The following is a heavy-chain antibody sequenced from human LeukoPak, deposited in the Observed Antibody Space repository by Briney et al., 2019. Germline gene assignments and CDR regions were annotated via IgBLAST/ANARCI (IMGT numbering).Heavy chain of an antibody. D-gene: IGHD4-17*01. CDR2: INTNTGNP. CDR1: GYTFTSYA. J-gene: IGHJ4*02. V-gene: IGHV7-4-1*02. Sequence: GASVKVSCKASGYTFTSYAMNWVRQAPGQGLEWMGWINTNTGNPTYAQGFTGRFVFSLDTSVSTAYPQISSLKAEDTALYYCVRTVTTYTYYFDYWGQGTLVTVSS. CDR3: VRTVTTYTYYFDY.